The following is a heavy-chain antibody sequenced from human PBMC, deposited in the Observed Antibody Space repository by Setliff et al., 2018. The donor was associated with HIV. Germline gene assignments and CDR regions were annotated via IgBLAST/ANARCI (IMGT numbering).Heavy chain of an antibody. J-gene: IGHJ2*01. V-gene: IGHV4-34*01. CDR3: ARDQRLPGVQPPYWYFDL. Sequence: SQTLSLTCVVYGGSLSDSYCNWFRQPPGKGLEWIGEISHSGRTSYNSSLKSRVTMSVDASKNHISLTLTSLTAADTAVYYCARDQRLPGVQPPYWYFDLWGRGTLVTVSS. CDR2: ISHSGRT. D-gene: IGHD6-25*01. CDR1: GGSLSDSY.